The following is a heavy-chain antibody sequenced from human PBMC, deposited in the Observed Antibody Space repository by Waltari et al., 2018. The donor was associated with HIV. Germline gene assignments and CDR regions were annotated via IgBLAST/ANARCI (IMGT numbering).Heavy chain of an antibody. CDR2: IIPFFDTT. Sequence: QVQLVQSGAAVKKPGSSVKVSCKASRSIFSSHTLSWVRQAPGQGLEWMGGIIPFFDTTNYAKKFQGRLTITADKSTSTVYMDLRSLTSDDSAVYYCAVRDPHTDGRARYCTSPKCYLALDYWGLGTLVTVSS. D-gene: IGHD2-2*01. CDR3: AVRDPHTDGRARYCTSPKCYLALDY. CDR1: RSIFSSHT. J-gene: IGHJ4*02. V-gene: IGHV1-69*06.